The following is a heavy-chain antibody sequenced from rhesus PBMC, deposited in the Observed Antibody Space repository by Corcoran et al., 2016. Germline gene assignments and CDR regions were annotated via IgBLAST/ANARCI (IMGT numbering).Heavy chain of an antibody. Sequence: EVQLVESGGGLAKPGGSLRLSCAASGFSFSDYYMYWVRQAPGKGLEWVSGISYTGGSTYYADYVKGRFTISRENAKNTRYLQMESLRAEDTAVYYCARDSITGTTRYGLDSWGQGVVVTVSS. V-gene: IGHV3S18*01. CDR2: ISYTGGST. CDR1: GFSFSDYY. D-gene: IGHD1-26*01. CDR3: ARDSITGTTRYGLDS. J-gene: IGHJ6*01.